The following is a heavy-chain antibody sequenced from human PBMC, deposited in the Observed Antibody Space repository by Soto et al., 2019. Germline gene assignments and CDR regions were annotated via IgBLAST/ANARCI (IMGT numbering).Heavy chain of an antibody. CDR2: ISSSSSTI. D-gene: IGHD6-13*01. CDR3: ARHPERIAEIGWFDP. CDR1: GFTFSSYT. Sequence: GGSLRLSCAASGFTFSSYTMHWVRQAPGKGLEWVSYISSSSSTIYYADSVKGRFTISRDNAKNSLYLQMNSLRAEDTAVYYCARHPERIAEIGWFDPWGQGTLVTVSS. V-gene: IGHV3-48*01. J-gene: IGHJ5*02.